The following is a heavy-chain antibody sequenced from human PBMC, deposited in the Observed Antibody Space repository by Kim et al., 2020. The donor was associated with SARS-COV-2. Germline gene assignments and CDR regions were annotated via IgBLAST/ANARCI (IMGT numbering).Heavy chain of an antibody. J-gene: IGHJ4*02. CDR3: AKTPLRFLEWLLCPYFDY. D-gene: IGHD3-3*01. Sequence: KGRFTISRDNSKNTLYLPMNSLRAEDTAVYYCAKTPLRFLEWLLCPYFDYWGQGTLVTVSS. V-gene: IGHV3-23*01.